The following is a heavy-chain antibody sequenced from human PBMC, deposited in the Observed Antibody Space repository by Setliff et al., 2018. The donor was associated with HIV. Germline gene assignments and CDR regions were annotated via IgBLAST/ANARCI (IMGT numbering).Heavy chain of an antibody. CDR3: ARDAPGNTESAPGY. CDR1: GYTFSSDG. V-gene: IGHV1-18*01. CDR2: SNAYNGNT. D-gene: IGHD1-7*01. Sequence: SCKASGYTFSSDGISWVRQAPGQGLEWMGWSNAYNGNTNYIEKLQGRVTMTTDTSTSTAYMELRSLRSDGTAVYYCARDAPGNTESAPGYWGQGTLVTV. J-gene: IGHJ4*02.